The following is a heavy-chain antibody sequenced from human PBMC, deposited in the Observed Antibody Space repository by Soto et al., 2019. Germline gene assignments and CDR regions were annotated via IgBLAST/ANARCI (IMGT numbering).Heavy chain of an antibody. CDR1: GFSFSNAW. Sequence: EVQLVESGGGLVKPGGSLRLSCAAAGFSFSNAWMTWVRQAPGKGLEWVGLIKTKTDGGTTAYAAPVKGRSIISRDDSKDTLYLQMNSLKSEDTAVYYCTLTYFYDSSGYYHPDYWGQGTLVTVSS. CDR2: IKTKTDGGTT. J-gene: IGHJ4*02. V-gene: IGHV3-15*01. CDR3: TLTYFYDSSGYYHPDY. D-gene: IGHD3-22*01.